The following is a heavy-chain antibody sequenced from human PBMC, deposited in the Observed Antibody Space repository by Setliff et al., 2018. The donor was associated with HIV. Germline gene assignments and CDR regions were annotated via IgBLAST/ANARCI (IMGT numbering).Heavy chain of an antibody. CDR1: GYTFTTYG. Sequence: GSVKVSCKPSGYTFTTYGLSWVRQAPGQGLEWMGWINPYSGKTNYAQRLQGRVTVTTDTSTNTAYMDLRGLRSDDTAVYFCARVGPFAFDSSGYAEFWGQGTLVTVSS. V-gene: IGHV1-18*01. CDR2: INPYSGKT. D-gene: IGHD3-22*01. J-gene: IGHJ4*02. CDR3: ARVGPFAFDSSGYAEF.